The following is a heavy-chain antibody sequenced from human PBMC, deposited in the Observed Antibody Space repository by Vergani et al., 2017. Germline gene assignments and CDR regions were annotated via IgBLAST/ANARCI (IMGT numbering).Heavy chain of an antibody. Sequence: QVQLVESGGGVVQPGRSLRLSCAASGFTFSSYAMHWVRQAPGKELEWVAVISYDGSNKYYADSVKGRFTISRDNSKNTLYLQMNSLRAEDTAVYYCARFKKQQLYDYWGQGTLVTVSS. CDR2: ISYDGSNK. D-gene: IGHD6-13*01. J-gene: IGHJ4*02. CDR1: GFTFSSYA. CDR3: ARFKKQQLYDY. V-gene: IGHV3-30-3*01.